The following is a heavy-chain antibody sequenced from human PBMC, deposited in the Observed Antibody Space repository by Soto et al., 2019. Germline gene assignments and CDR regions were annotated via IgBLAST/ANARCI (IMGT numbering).Heavy chain of an antibody. D-gene: IGHD1-20*01. CDR2: IERDDDDR. J-gene: IGHJ6*02. Sequence: SGPTLVNPTETLTMTCTFSGFSLTSPGMCVSWIRQSPGKALEWLALIERDDDDRYYSTSLKTRITISKDTRKNQVVLTMANMEPADTATYYCARSIRGPRRFNGMDVWGQVTTVTVSS. V-gene: IGHV2-70*13. CDR3: ARSIRGPRRFNGMDV. CDR1: GFSLTSPGMC.